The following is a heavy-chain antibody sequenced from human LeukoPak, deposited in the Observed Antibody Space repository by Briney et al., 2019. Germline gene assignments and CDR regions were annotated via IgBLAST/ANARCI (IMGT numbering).Heavy chain of an antibody. Sequence: GGSLRLSCAASRFTFSTYSMSWVRQAPGKGLEWVSGTSDRGDYTYYADSVKGRFTISRDNSKNTLYLQMNSLRAEDTAVYYCARDGGWYFDYWGQGTLVTVSS. V-gene: IGHV3-23*01. D-gene: IGHD6-19*01. CDR2: TSDRGDYT. J-gene: IGHJ4*02. CDR3: ARDGGWYFDY. CDR1: RFTFSTYS.